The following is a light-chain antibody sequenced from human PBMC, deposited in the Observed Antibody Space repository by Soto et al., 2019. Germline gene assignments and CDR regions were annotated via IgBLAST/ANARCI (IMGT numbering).Light chain of an antibody. CDR1: QSVSSY. V-gene: IGKV3-11*01. J-gene: IGKJ1*01. Sequence: EIVLTQSPATLSLSPGERATLSCRASQSVSSYLAWYQQKPGQAPRLLIYDASNRATGIPARFSGSGSGTDFTLTISSLEPEDFAVYYCQQRSNPGTFGQGTKVEIK. CDR2: DAS. CDR3: QQRSNPGT.